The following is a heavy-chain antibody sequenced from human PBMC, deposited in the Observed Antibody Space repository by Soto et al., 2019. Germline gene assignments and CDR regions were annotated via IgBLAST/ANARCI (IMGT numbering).Heavy chain of an antibody. V-gene: IGHV3-30-3*01. D-gene: IGHD3-22*01. CDR1: GFTFSSYA. CDR2: ISYDGSNK. CDR3: ARDLVVVTTGFDY. Sequence: VPLVESGGGVVQPGRSLRLSCAASGFTFSSYAMHWVRQAPGKGLEWVAVISYDGSNKYYADSVKGRFTISRDNSKNTLYLQMNSLRAEDTAVYYCARDLVVVTTGFDYWGQGTLVTVSS. J-gene: IGHJ4*02.